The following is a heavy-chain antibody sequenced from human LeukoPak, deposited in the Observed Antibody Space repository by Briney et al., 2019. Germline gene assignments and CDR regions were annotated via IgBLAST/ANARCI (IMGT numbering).Heavy chain of an antibody. J-gene: IGHJ4*02. CDR2: IYYSGST. D-gene: IGHD3-3*01. Sequence: SETLSLTCTVSGGSITSSYYWGWIRQPPGKGLEWIGSIYYSGSTYYNPSLKSRVTISVDTSKNQFSLKLSSVTAADTAVYYCARRLRGYYGYWGQGTLVTVSS. V-gene: IGHV4-39*01. CDR3: ARRLRGYYGY. CDR1: GGSITSSYY.